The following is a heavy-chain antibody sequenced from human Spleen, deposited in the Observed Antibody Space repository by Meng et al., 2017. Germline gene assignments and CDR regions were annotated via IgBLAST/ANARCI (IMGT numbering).Heavy chain of an antibody. J-gene: IGHJ5*02. CDR3: TSPLFDAGNPANP. V-gene: IGHV3-73*01. Sequence: GESLKISCAASGFTFSGPAMHWVRQASGKGLEWLGRIRSKANNYATAYAASVKGRFTISRDDSENTAYLQMNSLKTEDTAVYYCTSPLFDAGNPANPWGQGTLVTSPQ. CDR2: IRSKANNYAT. CDR1: GFTFSGPA. D-gene: IGHD4-23*01.